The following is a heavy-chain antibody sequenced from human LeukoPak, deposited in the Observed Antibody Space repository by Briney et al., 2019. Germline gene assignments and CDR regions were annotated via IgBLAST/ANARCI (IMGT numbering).Heavy chain of an antibody. CDR2: IHSSGST. Sequence: PSETLSLTCTVSGGSISNYYWSWIRQPAGKGLEWIGRIHSSGSTNYNPSLKSRVTISVDKSKNQFSLRLSSVIAADTAVYFCARDRCEGYCTSFDSWGQGTLVTVSP. CDR1: GGSISNYY. J-gene: IGHJ5*01. D-gene: IGHD2-8*01. V-gene: IGHV4-4*07. CDR3: ARDRCEGYCTSFDS.